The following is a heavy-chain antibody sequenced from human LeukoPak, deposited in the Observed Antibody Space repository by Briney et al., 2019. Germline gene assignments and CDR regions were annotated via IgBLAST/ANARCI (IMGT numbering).Heavy chain of an antibody. Sequence: GGSLRLSCAASGFTFDDYTMHWVRQAPGKGLEWVSLISWDGGSTYYADSVKGRFTISRDNSKNSLYLQMNSLRTEDTALYYCAKCVGQSLYGYFDYWGQGTLVTVSS. CDR1: GFTFDDYT. D-gene: IGHD2-8*01. CDR2: ISWDGGST. V-gene: IGHV3-43*01. CDR3: AKCVGQSLYGYFDY. J-gene: IGHJ4*02.